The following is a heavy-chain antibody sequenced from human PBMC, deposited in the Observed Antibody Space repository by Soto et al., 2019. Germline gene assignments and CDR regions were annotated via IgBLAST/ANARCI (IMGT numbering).Heavy chain of an antibody. V-gene: IGHV4-39*01. CDR3: ARQLGQRYYGSGPYYMDV. CDR2: IYYSGST. Sequence: QLQLQESGPGLVKPSETLSLTCTVSDGSISSSSYYWGWLRQPPGKGLEWIGSIYYSGSTYYNPSLKSRVTISVDTSKNQFSLKLSSVTAADTAVYYCARQLGQRYYGSGPYYMDVWGKGTTVTVSS. J-gene: IGHJ6*03. D-gene: IGHD3-10*01. CDR1: DGSISSSSYY.